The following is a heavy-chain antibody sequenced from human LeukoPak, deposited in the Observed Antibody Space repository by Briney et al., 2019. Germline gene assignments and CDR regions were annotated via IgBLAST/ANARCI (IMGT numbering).Heavy chain of an antibody. J-gene: IGHJ4*02. CDR1: GGSIRSGGYY. D-gene: IGHD2-2*01. V-gene: IGHV4-31*03. CDR3: ARFLGYCSSTSRSLSSYFDY. CDR2: IYYSGST. Sequence: SETLSLTCTVSGGSIRSGGYYWSWIRQHPGKGLEWIGYIYYSGSTYYNPSLKSRVTISVDTSKNQFSLKLSSVTAADTAVYYCARFLGYCSSTSRSLSSYFDYWGQGTLVTVSS.